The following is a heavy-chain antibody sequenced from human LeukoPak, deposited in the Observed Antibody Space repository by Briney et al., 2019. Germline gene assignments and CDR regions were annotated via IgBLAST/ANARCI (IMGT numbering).Heavy chain of an antibody. Sequence: PGESLRLSCAASGFTFSSYSMNWVRHAPGKGLEWVSYISSSGGTIYDADSVRGRFTISRDNAKNSLYLQMNSLRDEDTAVYYCARERGYNYGYSDYWGQGTLVTVSS. CDR2: ISSSGGTI. CDR1: GFTFSSYS. CDR3: ARERGYNYGYSDY. D-gene: IGHD5-18*01. J-gene: IGHJ4*02. V-gene: IGHV3-48*02.